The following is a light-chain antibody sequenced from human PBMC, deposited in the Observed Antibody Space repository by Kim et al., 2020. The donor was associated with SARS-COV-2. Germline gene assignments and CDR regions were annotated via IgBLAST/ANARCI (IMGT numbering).Light chain of an antibody. V-gene: IGKV4-1*01. Sequence: TINCKSSQSGFFSSDNKNYLAWYQQKPGQPPKLLIFWASTRESGVPDRFSGSGSGTDFTLTISSLQAEDAAVYYCQQYYATLALTFGGGTKVDIK. CDR2: WAS. CDR3: QQYYATLALT. J-gene: IGKJ4*02. CDR1: QSGFFSSDNKNY.